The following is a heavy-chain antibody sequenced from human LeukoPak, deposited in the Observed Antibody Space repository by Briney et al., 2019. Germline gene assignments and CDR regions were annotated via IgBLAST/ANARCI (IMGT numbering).Heavy chain of an antibody. Sequence: SETLSLTCTVSGGSISSDYWTWIRQPPGKGLEWIGYIYYSGNANYNPSLKSRVTISVDTSKNQFSLNLSSVTAADTAVYYCARLERWSLDYWGQGALVTVSS. CDR1: GGSISSDY. D-gene: IGHD3-3*01. J-gene: IGHJ4*02. CDR2: IYYSGNA. V-gene: IGHV4-59*08. CDR3: ARLERWSLDY.